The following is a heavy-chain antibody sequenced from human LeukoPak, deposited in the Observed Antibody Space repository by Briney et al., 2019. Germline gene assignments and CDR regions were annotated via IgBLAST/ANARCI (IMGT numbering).Heavy chain of an antibody. CDR2: MNPNSGNT. D-gene: IGHD3-22*01. J-gene: IGHJ4*02. V-gene: IGHV1-8*02. Sequence: EASVKVSCKASGYTFTGYYMHWVRQAPGQGLEWMGWMNPNSGNTGYAQKFQGRVTMTRNTSISTAYMELSSLRSEDTAVYYCARGGLTYYYDSSGYLNYWGQGTLVTVSS. CDR1: GYTFTGYY. CDR3: ARGGLTYYYDSSGYLNY.